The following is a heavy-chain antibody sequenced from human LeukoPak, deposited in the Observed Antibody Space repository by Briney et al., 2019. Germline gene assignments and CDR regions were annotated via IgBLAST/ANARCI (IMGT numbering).Heavy chain of an antibody. CDR2: INPSGGST. D-gene: IGHD2-15*01. V-gene: IGHV1-46*01. CDR3: AKVSCSGNTCTWYFQE. Sequence: ASVKVSCKASGYTFTSYYMHWVRQAPGQGLEWMGIINPSGGSTSYAQKFQGRVTMTRDTSTSTVYMELSSLRSEDTAVYYCAKVSCSGNTCTWYFQEWGQGTLVTVSS. CDR1: GYTFTSYY. J-gene: IGHJ1*01.